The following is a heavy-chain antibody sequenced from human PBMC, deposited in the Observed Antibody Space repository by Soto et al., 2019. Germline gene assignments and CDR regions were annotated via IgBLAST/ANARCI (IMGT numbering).Heavy chain of an antibody. D-gene: IGHD6-13*01. CDR1: GFTFSSYG. Sequence: QVQLVESGGGVVQPGRSLRLSCAASGFTFSSYGMHWVRQAPGKGLEWVAVIWYDGSNKYYADSVKGRFTISRDNSKNTLYLQMNSVRAEDTPEYYCARGWGSAAGREVDYWGQGTLVTVSS. V-gene: IGHV3-33*01. CDR3: ARGWGSAAGREVDY. CDR2: IWYDGSNK. J-gene: IGHJ4*02.